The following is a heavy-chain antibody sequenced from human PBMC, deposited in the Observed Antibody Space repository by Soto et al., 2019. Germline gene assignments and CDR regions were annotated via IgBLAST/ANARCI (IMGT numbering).Heavy chain of an antibody. J-gene: IGHJ2*01. CDR1: GGTFNTYT. Sequence: QVQLVQSGAEVKKPGSSVKVSCKASGGTFNTYTLSWVRQAPGQGLEWMGRVIPILDITNYAQKFQGRVTITADKSTGTAYMELSSLTSEDTAVYYCARVGSHNSNPFDLWGRGSLVTVSS. V-gene: IGHV1-69*02. D-gene: IGHD3-10*01. CDR3: ARVGSHNSNPFDL. CDR2: VIPILDIT.